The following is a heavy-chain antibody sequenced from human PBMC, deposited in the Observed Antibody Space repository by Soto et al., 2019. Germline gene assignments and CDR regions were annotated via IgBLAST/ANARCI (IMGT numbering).Heavy chain of an antibody. CDR3: ARGRGALPVVNNWFDP. D-gene: IGHD2-15*01. Sequence: GGSLRLSCEGFGFNFEDYAMHWIRQAPGKGLEWVSGINWNGVITGYADSVKGRFTVSRDNANNSLHLEMSSLKTEDTALYYCARGRGALPVVNNWFDPWGQGTLV. J-gene: IGHJ5*02. CDR2: INWNGVIT. V-gene: IGHV3-9*01. CDR1: GFNFEDYA.